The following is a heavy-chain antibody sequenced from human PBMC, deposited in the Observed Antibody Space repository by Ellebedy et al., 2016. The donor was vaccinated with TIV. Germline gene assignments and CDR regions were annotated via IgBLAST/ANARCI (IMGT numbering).Heavy chain of an antibody. V-gene: IGHV3-30-3*01. D-gene: IGHD3-10*01. CDR2: ISYDGSNK. CDR1: GFTFSSYA. J-gene: IGHJ6*02. Sequence: PGGSLRLSCAASGFTFSSYAMHWVRQAPGKGLEWVAVISYDGSNKYYADSVKGRFTISRDNSKNTLYLQMNSLRAEDTAVYYCARVSQVWFGEVLTRNYYYGMDVWGQGTTVTVSS. CDR3: ARVSQVWFGEVLTRNYYYGMDV.